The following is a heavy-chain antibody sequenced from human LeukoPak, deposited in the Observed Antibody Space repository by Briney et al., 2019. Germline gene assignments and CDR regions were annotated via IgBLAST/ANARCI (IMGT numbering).Heavy chain of an antibody. CDR2: IYTSGST. Sequence: PSETLSLTCTVSGDSISNFYWSWIRQPAGKGLEWIGRIYTSGSTNYNPSLKSRVTMSVDTSKNQFSLKLSSVTAADTAVYYCARDVVAAPGAWDYWGQGTLVTVSS. J-gene: IGHJ4*02. CDR1: GDSISNFY. V-gene: IGHV4-4*07. D-gene: IGHD6-13*01. CDR3: ARDVVAAPGAWDY.